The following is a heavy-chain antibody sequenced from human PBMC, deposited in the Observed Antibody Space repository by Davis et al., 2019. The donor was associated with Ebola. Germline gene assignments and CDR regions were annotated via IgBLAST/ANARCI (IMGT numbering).Heavy chain of an antibody. V-gene: IGHV1-69*06. D-gene: IGHD1-26*01. Sequence: AASVKVSCKASGGTFSSYAISWVRQAPGQGLEWMGGIIPIFGTANYAQKFQSRVTITADKSTSTAYMELSSLRSEDTAVYYCARDRSGSPDAFDIWGQGTMVTVSS. CDR1: GGTFSSYA. J-gene: IGHJ3*02. CDR3: ARDRSGSPDAFDI. CDR2: IIPIFGTA.